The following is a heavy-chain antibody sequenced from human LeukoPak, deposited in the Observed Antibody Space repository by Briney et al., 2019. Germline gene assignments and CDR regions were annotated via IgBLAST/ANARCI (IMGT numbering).Heavy chain of an antibody. CDR3: ARRDDYGGNSLDY. CDR1: GFTFSSYG. Sequence: GGSLRLSCAASGFTFSSYGMHWVRQAPGKGLEWVSVIWYDGKNKYYADSVKGRFTLSRDNSKNTLYLQMNSLRAEDTAVYYCARRDDYGGNSLDYWGQGTLVTVSS. J-gene: IGHJ4*02. V-gene: IGHV3-33*01. D-gene: IGHD4-23*01. CDR2: IWYDGKNK.